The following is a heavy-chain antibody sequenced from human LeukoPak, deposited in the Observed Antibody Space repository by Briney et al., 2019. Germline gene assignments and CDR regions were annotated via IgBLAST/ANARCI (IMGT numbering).Heavy chain of an antibody. J-gene: IGHJ6*03. CDR1: GFTFSSYS. CDR2: ISSSSSTI. CDR3: ARVGAGGYEYCSGGSCYSDYYYYMDV. V-gene: IGHV3-48*01. Sequence: QSGGSLRLSCAASGFTFSSYSMNWVRQAPGKGLEWVSYISSSSSTIYYADSVKGRFTISRDNAKDSLYLQMNSLRAEDTAVYYCARVGAGGYEYCSGGSCYSDYYYYMDVWGKGTTVTVSS. D-gene: IGHD2-15*01.